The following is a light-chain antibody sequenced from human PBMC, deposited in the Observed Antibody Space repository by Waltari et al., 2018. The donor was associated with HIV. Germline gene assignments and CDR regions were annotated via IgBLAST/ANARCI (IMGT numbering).Light chain of an antibody. CDR2: EVS. J-gene: IGLJ1*01. CDR3: SSYAGSNNYV. CDR1: SSDVGRYNY. V-gene: IGLV2-8*01. Sequence: QSALTQPPSASGSPGQSVTISCTGTSSDVGRYNYVSWYEPHPGKAPKLMIYEVSKLPSGVPDRFSGSKSGNTASLTVSGLQAEDEADYYCSSYAGSNNYVFGTGTKVTVL.